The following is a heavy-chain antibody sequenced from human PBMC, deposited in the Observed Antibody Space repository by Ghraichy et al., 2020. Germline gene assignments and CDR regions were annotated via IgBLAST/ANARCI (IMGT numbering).Heavy chain of an antibody. CDR2: IKQDGSEK. V-gene: IGHV3-7*03. CDR1: GFTFSSYW. Sequence: GSLRLSCAASGFTFSSYWMSWVRQAPGKGLEWVANIKQDGSEKYYVDSVKGRFTISRDNAKNSLYLQMNSLRAEDTAVYYCARATDRYYDSSGYSGYFDYWGQGTLVTVSS. CDR3: ARATDRYYDSSGYSGYFDY. J-gene: IGHJ4*02. D-gene: IGHD3-22*01.